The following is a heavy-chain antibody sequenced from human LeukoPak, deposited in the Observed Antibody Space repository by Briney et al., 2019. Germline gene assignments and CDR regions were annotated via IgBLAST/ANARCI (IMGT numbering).Heavy chain of an antibody. V-gene: IGHV1-69*04. J-gene: IGHJ4*02. CDR3: ARGVYIAAAQYAY. D-gene: IGHD6-13*01. Sequence: ASVKVSCKASGGTFSSYVISWVRQAPGQGLEWMGRIIPILGIANYAQKFQGRVTITADKSTSTAYMELSSLRSEDTAVYYCARGVYIAAAQYAYWGQGTLVTVSS. CDR2: IIPILGIA. CDR1: GGTFSSYV.